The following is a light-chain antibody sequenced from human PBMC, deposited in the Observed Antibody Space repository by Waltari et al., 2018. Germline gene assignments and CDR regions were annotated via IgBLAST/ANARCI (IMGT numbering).Light chain of an antibody. V-gene: IGLV1-40*01. CDR1: GSNIGAGYD. J-gene: IGLJ3*02. CDR2: GST. Sequence: QSVLTQPPSVSGAPGQRVTISCTGSGSNIGAGYDVHWSQQLPRAAPKLLIYGSTSRPLGVPARFFGSTSGTSASLAITGLQAGDEADYYCQSYDTSLSVVFGGGTKLTVL. CDR3: QSYDTSLSVV.